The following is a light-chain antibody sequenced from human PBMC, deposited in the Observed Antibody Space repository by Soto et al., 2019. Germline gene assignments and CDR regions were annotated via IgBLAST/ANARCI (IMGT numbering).Light chain of an antibody. CDR2: DVS. Sequence: QSALTQPASVSGSPGQSITISCTGSSSDVGAYDYVSWYQQHPGKAPKLMIYDVSNRPSGVSNRFSGSKSGNTASLTISGLQAEDEADYYCSSYTSSVTLVFGGGTKLTV. CDR1: SSDVGAYDY. CDR3: SSYTSSVTLV. J-gene: IGLJ2*01. V-gene: IGLV2-14*03.